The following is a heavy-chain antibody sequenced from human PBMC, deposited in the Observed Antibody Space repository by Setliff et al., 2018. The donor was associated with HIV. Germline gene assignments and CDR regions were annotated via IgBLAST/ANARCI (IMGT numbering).Heavy chain of an antibody. CDR3: ALTGHRLLRGYMDV. Sequence: SETLSLTCTVSGGSISDYYWSWIRQPPGKGLEWIGSIYFTGSSDNNPSLKSRVTMSLDTSKKHFSLKLKSVTAADTAVYYCALTGHRLLRGYMDVWGKGTTVTVSS. CDR1: GGSISDYY. D-gene: IGHD2-15*01. J-gene: IGHJ6*03. V-gene: IGHV4-59*12. CDR2: IYFTGSS.